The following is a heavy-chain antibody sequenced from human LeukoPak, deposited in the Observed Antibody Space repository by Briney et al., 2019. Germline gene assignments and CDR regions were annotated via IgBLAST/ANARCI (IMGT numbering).Heavy chain of an antibody. J-gene: IGHJ4*02. D-gene: IGHD2-15*01. V-gene: IGHV3-53*01. CDR2: IYSCCNT. CDR1: GFTVSSNS. CDR3: ARWAGEYSHPYDY. Sequence: PGGSLRLSCTVSGFTVSSNSWSWVRQAPGKGLEWVSFIYSCCNTHFSDSVKGRFTISRDNSKNTLYLQMNSLRAEDTAIYYCARWAGEYSHPYDYWGQGTLVTVSS.